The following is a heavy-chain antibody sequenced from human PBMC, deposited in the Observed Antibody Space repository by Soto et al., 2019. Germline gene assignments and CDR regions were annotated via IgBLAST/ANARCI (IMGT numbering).Heavy chain of an antibody. Sequence: TSETLSLTCTVSGGSVSSDNYYWSWIRQPPGKAQEWIGYIYNPGTTNYNPSLKSRVTMSVDTSKTQFYLKLTSVTAADTAVYYCARGGYDFWSGFYTAWFDSWGQGTLVTVSS. J-gene: IGHJ5*01. CDR1: GGSVSSDNYY. CDR3: ARGGYDFWSGFYTAWFDS. D-gene: IGHD3-3*01. V-gene: IGHV4-61*01. CDR2: IYNPGTT.